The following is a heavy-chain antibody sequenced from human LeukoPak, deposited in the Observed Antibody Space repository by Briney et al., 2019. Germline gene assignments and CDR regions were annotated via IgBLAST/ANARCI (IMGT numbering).Heavy chain of an antibody. CDR1: GGSFSGYY. Sequence: ESSETQSPTCAVYGGSFSGYYWSWIRQPPGKGLEWIGEINHSGSTNYNPSLKSRVTISVDTSKNQFSLKLSTVTAADTAVYYCARVLVQGNGYSGYDEPIEYWGQGTLVTVSS. CDR2: INHSGST. CDR3: ARVLVQGNGYSGYDEPIEY. D-gene: IGHD5-12*01. J-gene: IGHJ4*02. V-gene: IGHV4-34*01.